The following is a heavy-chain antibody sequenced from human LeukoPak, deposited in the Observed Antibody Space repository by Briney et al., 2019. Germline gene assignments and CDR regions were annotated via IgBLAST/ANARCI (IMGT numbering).Heavy chain of an antibody. CDR2: ISSSSTI. D-gene: IGHD3-9*01. CDR3: ARESVLRYFDWLPMGAFDI. CDR1: GFTFSSYS. V-gene: IGHV3-48*04. J-gene: IGHJ3*02. Sequence: GGSLRLSCAASGFTFSSYSMNWVRQAPGKGLEWVSYISSSSTICYADSVKGRFTISRDNAKNSLYLQMNSLRAEDTAVYYCARESVLRYFDWLPMGAFDIWGQGTMVTVSS.